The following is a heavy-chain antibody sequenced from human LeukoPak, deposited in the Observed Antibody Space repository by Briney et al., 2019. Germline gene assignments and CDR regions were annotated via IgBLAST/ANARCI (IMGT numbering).Heavy chain of an antibody. CDR1: GFTFSSYW. Sequence: AGGSLRLSCAASGFTFSSYWMHWVRQAPGKGLVWVSRINSDGSSTSYADSVKGRFTISRDNAKNSLYLQMNSLRDEDTAVYYCARARVGVKADAFDVWGQGTMVTVSS. CDR3: ARARVGVKADAFDV. J-gene: IGHJ3*01. D-gene: IGHD1-26*01. CDR2: INSDGSST. V-gene: IGHV3-74*01.